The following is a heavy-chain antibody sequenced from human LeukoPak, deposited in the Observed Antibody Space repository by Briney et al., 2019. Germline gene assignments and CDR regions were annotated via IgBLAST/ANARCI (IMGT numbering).Heavy chain of an antibody. V-gene: IGHV3-7*01. CDR3: ARDYSLNY. CDR2: IKQDGSEK. CDR1: GFTFSSHW. J-gene: IGHJ4*02. Sequence: GGSLRLSCAASGFTFSSHWMSWVRQAPGKGLEWVANIKQDGSEKYYVDSVKGRFSISRDNAKNSLCLQMNSLRVEDTAVYYCARDYSLNYWGQGTLVTVSS. D-gene: IGHD2-21*01.